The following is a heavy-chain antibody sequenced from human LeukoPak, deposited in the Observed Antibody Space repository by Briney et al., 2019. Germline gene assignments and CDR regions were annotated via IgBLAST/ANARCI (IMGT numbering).Heavy chain of an antibody. Sequence: PGGSLRLSCAASGFTVSSNYMSWVRQAPGKGPEWVSVIYSGGSTEYADSVKDRFTISRDTPKNILYLQMHSLRAEDTAVYYCARAGYYYVSGSHAFDIWGQGTMVTVSS. D-gene: IGHD3-10*01. CDR1: GFTVSSNY. V-gene: IGHV3-66*01. J-gene: IGHJ3*02. CDR3: ARAGYYYVSGSHAFDI. CDR2: IYSGGST.